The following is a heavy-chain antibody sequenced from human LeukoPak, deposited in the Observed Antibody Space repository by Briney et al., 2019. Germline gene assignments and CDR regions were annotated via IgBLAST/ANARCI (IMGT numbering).Heavy chain of an antibody. J-gene: IGHJ4*02. V-gene: IGHV1-2*02. D-gene: IGHD3-9*01. Sequence: ASVTVSCTASGYTFSGYYMHWVRQAPGQGLEGMGWINPNSGGTNYAQKFKGRVTIARDTSNSTAYMELSRLRSDDTAVYYCARVREVLRYFDWLAYWGQGTLVTVSS. CDR3: ARVREVLRYFDWLAY. CDR1: GYTFSGYY. CDR2: INPNSGGT.